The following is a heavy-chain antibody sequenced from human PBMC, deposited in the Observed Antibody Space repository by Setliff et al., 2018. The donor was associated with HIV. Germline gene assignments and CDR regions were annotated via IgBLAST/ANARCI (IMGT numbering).Heavy chain of an antibody. CDR2: INPSGGST. D-gene: IGHD6-13*01. V-gene: IGHV1-46*01. Sequence: GASVKVSCKASGYTFTSYYMHWVRQAPGQGLEWMGIINPSGGSTSYAQKFQGRVTMTRDTSTSTVYMELSSLRSEDTAVYYCARDFRIAAAGTFFDPWGQGTLVTVSS. CDR1: GYTFTSYY. J-gene: IGHJ5*02. CDR3: ARDFRIAAAGTFFDP.